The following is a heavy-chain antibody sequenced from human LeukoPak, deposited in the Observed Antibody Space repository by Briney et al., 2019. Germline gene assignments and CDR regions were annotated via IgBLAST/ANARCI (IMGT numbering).Heavy chain of an antibody. CDR3: AKSNGYGLIDY. Sequence: SEPWSLPCPVLGGSFGVSNWGWFGNPPGKGREWIGEINHSGSTNYNPSLKSRVTISVDTSKNQFSLKLSSVTAADTAMYYCAKSNGYGLIDYWGQGTLVTVSS. CDR2: INHSGST. V-gene: IGHV4-34*01. D-gene: IGHD5-12*01. J-gene: IGHJ4*02. CDR1: GGSFGVSN.